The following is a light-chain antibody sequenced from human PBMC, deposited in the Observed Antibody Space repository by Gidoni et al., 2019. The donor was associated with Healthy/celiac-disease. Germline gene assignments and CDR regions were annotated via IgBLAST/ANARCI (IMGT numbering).Light chain of an antibody. Sequence: IQLTQSPSSLSASVGDRVTITCQASQDISNYLNWYQRKPGTAPKLLIYDASNLETGVPSRFSGSGSGTDFTFTISSLQPEDIATYYCQQYDNLPLTFGGGTKVEI. V-gene: IGKV1-33*01. CDR2: DAS. CDR3: QQYDNLPLT. CDR1: QDISNY. J-gene: IGKJ4*01.